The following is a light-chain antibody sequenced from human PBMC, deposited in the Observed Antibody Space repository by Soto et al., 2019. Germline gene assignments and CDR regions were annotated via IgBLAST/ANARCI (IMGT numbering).Light chain of an antibody. CDR2: GAF. V-gene: IGKV3-11*01. Sequence: EIVMTQSPVTLSVSPGERVTLSCRASQSVSSNLACYQQKPGQAPSLLIYGAFTRATGIPARFSGSGSGTDFTLTISSLEPEDFAIYYCQQHSNFFGPGTKVDI. CDR1: QSVSSN. J-gene: IGKJ3*01. CDR3: QQHSNF.